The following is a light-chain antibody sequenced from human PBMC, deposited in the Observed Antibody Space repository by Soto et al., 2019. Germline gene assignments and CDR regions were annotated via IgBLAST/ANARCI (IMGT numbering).Light chain of an antibody. CDR3: QQYYSTPPYT. CDR1: QSVLYSSNNKNY. Sequence: DIVMTQSPDSLAVSLGERATNNCKSSQSVLYSSNNKNYLAWYRQKPGQPPKLIIYWASIRESGVPDRISGSGSGTDFTLTISSLQAEDVAVYYCQQYYSTPPYTFGQGTKLEIK. CDR2: WAS. J-gene: IGKJ2*01. V-gene: IGKV4-1*01.